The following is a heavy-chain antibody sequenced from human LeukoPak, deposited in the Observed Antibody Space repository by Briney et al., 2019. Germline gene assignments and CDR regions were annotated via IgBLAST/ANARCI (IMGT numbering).Heavy chain of an antibody. CDR1: RYNFGNFY. J-gene: IGHJ4*02. D-gene: IGHD6-19*01. V-gene: IGHV5-51*01. CDR3: ARVPGQWLAPRRYFDY. CDR2: ISPADSDT. Sequence: GESLKISCKGSRYNFGNFYIAWVRQMPGGGLEWMGIISPADSDTRYSPSFQGQVTISADKSISTAYLQWSSLKASDTAMYYCARVPGQWLAPRRYFDYWGQGTLVTVSS.